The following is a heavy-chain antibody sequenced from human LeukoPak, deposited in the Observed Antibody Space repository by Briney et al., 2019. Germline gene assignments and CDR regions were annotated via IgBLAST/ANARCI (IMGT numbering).Heavy chain of an antibody. CDR2: INHSGST. D-gene: IGHD6-19*01. J-gene: IGHJ5*02. Sequence: SETLSLTCAVYGGSFSGYYWSWIRQPPGKGLEWIGEINHSGSTNYNPSLKSRVTISVATSKNQFSLKLSSVTAADTAVYYCARHIYSSAAWFDPWGQGTLVTVSS. CDR3: ARHIYSSAAWFDP. V-gene: IGHV4-34*01. CDR1: GGSFSGYY.